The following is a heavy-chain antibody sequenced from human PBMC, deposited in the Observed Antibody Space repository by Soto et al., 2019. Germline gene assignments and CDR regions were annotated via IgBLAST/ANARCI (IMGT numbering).Heavy chain of an antibody. CDR3: AKGLQGYSYGYHYYYGMDV. Sequence: GGSLRLSCAASGFTFSSYGMHWVRQAPGKGLEWVAVISYDGSNKYYADSVKGRFTISRDNSKNTLYLQMNSLRAEDTTVYYCAKGLQGYSYGYHYYYGMDVWGQGTTVTDS. J-gene: IGHJ6*02. V-gene: IGHV3-30*18. CDR1: GFTFSSYG. D-gene: IGHD5-18*01. CDR2: ISYDGSNK.